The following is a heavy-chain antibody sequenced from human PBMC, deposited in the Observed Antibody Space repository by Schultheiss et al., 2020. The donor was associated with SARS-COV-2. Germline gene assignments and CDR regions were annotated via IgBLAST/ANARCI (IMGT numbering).Heavy chain of an antibody. CDR2: TYYSGST. CDR3: ASLPYGSGIFDY. Sequence: SQTLSLTCTVSGGSVTTYYWSWIRQPPGKGLEWIGYTYYSGSTNYNPSLKSRVTISVDTSKNQFSLKLSSVTAADTAVYYCASLPYGSGIFDYWGQGTLVTVSS. V-gene: IGHV4-59*02. CDR1: GGSVTTYY. J-gene: IGHJ4*02. D-gene: IGHD3-10*01.